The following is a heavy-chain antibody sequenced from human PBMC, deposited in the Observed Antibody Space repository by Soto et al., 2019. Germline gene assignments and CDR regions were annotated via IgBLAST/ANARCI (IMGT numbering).Heavy chain of an antibody. CDR1: GFTFSTYA. D-gene: IGHD1-26*01. Sequence: GGSLRLSCAASGFTFSTYAMSWVRQAPGKGLEWVAGINGGGGTTFYADSVKGRFTISRDNSKNTLFLQMNGLRVEDTAVYFCAKDRWDTSSLDYWGQGTPVTVSS. V-gene: IGHV3-23*01. J-gene: IGHJ4*02. CDR3: AKDRWDTSSLDY. CDR2: INGGGGTT.